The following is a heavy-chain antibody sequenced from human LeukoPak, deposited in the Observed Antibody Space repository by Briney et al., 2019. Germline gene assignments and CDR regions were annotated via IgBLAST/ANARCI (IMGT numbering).Heavy chain of an antibody. CDR3: ARDYPSFDY. V-gene: IGHV3-66*01. CDR1: GFTLSTNY. J-gene: IGHJ4*02. Sequence: GGSLRLSCAASGFTLSTNYISWFRQAPGRGLEGVSLIYSDGSTYYTDSVKGRFTISKEKCKNKRYLQMNSLRAEDTAVYYCARDYPSFDYWGQGTLVTVSS. CDR2: IYSDGST.